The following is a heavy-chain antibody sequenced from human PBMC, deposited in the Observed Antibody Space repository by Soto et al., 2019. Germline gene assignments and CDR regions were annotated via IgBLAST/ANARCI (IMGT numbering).Heavy chain of an antibody. CDR2: IYPSDSDT. Sequence: PGESLKISCKASGYSFTTYWISWVRQMPGKGLEWMGIIYPSDSDTRYSPPFQGQVTISADKSVNTAYLQWSSLKASDTAIYYCARWGSSTLYYAMDVWGQGTTVTVSS. CDR1: GYSFTTYW. J-gene: IGHJ6*02. V-gene: IGHV5-51*01. CDR3: ARWGSSTLYYAMDV. D-gene: IGHD2-2*01.